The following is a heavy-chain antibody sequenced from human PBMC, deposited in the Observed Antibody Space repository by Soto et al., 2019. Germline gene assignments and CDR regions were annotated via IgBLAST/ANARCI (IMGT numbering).Heavy chain of an antibody. CDR1: GASLSSYY. CDR2: IYHSGST. Sequence: PSETLSLTCTVSGASLSSYYWSWLRQPPGKGLEWIAYIYHSGSTNSHPSLESRVTLSVSTSKDQLSQRLLPVAGAAKADHYGAKHTGLVSSTVYNWGQGILVTVSS. J-gene: IGHJ4*02. CDR3: AKHTGLVSSTVYN. D-gene: IGHD2-8*02. V-gene: IGHV4-59*01.